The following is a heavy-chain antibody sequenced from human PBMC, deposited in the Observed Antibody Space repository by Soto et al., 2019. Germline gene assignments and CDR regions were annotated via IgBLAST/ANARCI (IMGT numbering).Heavy chain of an antibody. V-gene: IGHV3-30-3*01. CDR2: ISYDGSNK. CDR3: ARADWGTARYWYFDL. CDR1: GFTFSSYA. Sequence: QVQLVESGGGVVQPGRSLRLSCAASGFTFSSYAMHWVRQAPGKGLEWVADISYDGSNKYYADSVKGRFTISRDNSKNTLYLQMNSLRAEDTAVYYCARADWGTARYWYFDLWGRGTLVTVSS. D-gene: IGHD7-27*01. J-gene: IGHJ2*01.